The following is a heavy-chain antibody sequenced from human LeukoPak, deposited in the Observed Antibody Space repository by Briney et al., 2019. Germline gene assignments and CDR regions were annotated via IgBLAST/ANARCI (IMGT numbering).Heavy chain of an antibody. V-gene: IGHV6-1*01. J-gene: IGHJ5*02. Sequence: SQTLSLTCAISGDSVSRNSAAWNWIRQSPSRGLEWLGRTYYRSKWYNDYAVSVKSRITINPDTSNNQFSLQLNSVTPEDTAVYYCARSRPGSSSRTWRGDGFDPWGQGTLVTVSS. CDR3: ARSRPGSSSRTWRGDGFDP. CDR1: GDSVSRNSAA. D-gene: IGHD6-13*01. CDR2: TYYRSKWYN.